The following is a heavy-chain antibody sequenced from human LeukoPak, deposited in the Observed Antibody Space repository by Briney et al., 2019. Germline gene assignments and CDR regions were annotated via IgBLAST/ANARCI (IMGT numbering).Heavy chain of an antibody. CDR1: GFTFSTYW. Sequence: PGGSLRLSCAASGFTFSTYWMAWVRQAPGKGLEWVANIKGDESAKHQADSVKGRFTISRDNLQNSVYLQMSSLRGEDTAVYYCARDVVGSLDYWGQGTLVTVPS. CDR3: ARDVVGSLDY. CDR2: IKGDESAK. V-gene: IGHV3-7*03. D-gene: IGHD1-26*01. J-gene: IGHJ4*02.